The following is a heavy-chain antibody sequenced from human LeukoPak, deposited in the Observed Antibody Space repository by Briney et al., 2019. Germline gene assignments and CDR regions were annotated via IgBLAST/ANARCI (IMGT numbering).Heavy chain of an antibody. CDR3: AKDEAWRPAAD. CDR2: ITGSGDSA. D-gene: IGHD2-2*01. CDR1: GFTFTNYA. Sequence: GGSLRLSCAPSGFTFTNYAMSWVRQAPGKGLEWVSSITGSGDSAYYADSVKGRFTISRDNSKDTLYLQMNSLRAEDTAIYFCAKDEAWRPAADWGQGTLVTVSS. J-gene: IGHJ4*02. V-gene: IGHV3-23*01.